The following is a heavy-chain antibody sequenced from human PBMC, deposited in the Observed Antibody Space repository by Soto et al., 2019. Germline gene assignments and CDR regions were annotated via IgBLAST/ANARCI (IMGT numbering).Heavy chain of an antibody. D-gene: IGHD3-16*01. CDR1: GGSISSGGYS. J-gene: IGHJ4*02. V-gene: IGHV4-30-2*05. CDR3: ALRLGDPGRLYFDY. CDR2: IYYSGST. Sequence: SETLSLTCAVSGGSISSGGYSWSWIRQPPGKGLEWIGYIYYSGSTYYNPSLKSRVTISVDMSKNQFSLKLSSVTAAVTAVYYCALRLGDPGRLYFDYWGQGTLVTVSS.